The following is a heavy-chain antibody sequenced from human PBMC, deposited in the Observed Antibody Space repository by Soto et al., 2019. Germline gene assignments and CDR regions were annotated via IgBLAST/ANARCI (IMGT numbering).Heavy chain of an antibody. J-gene: IGHJ4*02. CDR1: GGSISNSNW. Sequence: SETLSLTCAVFGGSISNSNWWTWVRQPPGKGLDWIGEVFHSGSTNYNSSLMGRVTISVDKANNQFSLKLSSVTAADTAVYYCAHRPIVGAAIWGQGTLVTVSS. CDR2: VFHSGST. CDR3: AHRPIVGAAI. D-gene: IGHD1-26*01. V-gene: IGHV4-4*02.